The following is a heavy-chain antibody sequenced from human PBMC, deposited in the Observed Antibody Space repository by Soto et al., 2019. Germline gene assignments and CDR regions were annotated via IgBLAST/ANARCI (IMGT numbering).Heavy chain of an antibody. CDR1: GFTFTSSA. V-gene: IGHV1-58*01. CDR3: AADLPHGGYYGSGSYPRTFDP. Sequence: ASVQVSCKASGFTFTSSAVQWVRQARGQRLEWIGWIVVGSGNTNYAQKFQERVTITRDMSTSTAYMELSSLRSEDTAVYYCAADLPHGGYYGSGSYPRTFDPWGQGTLVTVSS. J-gene: IGHJ5*02. CDR2: IVVGSGNT. D-gene: IGHD3-10*01.